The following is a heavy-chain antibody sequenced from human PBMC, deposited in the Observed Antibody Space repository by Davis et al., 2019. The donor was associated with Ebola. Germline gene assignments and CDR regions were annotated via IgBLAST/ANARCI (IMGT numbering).Heavy chain of an antibody. CDR3: ARERGIVVVPAGFDP. D-gene: IGHD2-2*01. CDR2: INPSGGST. CDR1: GYTFTSYY. V-gene: IGHV1-46*01. J-gene: IGHJ5*02. Sequence: ASVKVSCKASGYTFTSYYMHWVRQAPGQGLEWMGIINPSGGSTSYAQKFQGRVTMTRDTSTSTVYMELSSLRSEDTAVYYCARERGIVVVPAGFDPWGQGTLVTVSS.